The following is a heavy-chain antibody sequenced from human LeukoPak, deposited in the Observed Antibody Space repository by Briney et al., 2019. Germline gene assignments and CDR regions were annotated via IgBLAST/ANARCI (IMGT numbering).Heavy chain of an antibody. CDR1: GFSVSTNY. CDR2: IFTNGNT. J-gene: IGHJ5*02. D-gene: IGHD3-10*01. CDR3: ARDHYGLTSYPNP. V-gene: IGHV3-66*01. Sequence: GGSLRLSCAASGFSVSTNYMSWVRQAPGKGLEWVSVIFTNGNTAYADSVKGRFTISRDNSKNMLYLQMNSLRAEDTAVYYCARDHYGLTSYPNPWGQGTLVTVSS.